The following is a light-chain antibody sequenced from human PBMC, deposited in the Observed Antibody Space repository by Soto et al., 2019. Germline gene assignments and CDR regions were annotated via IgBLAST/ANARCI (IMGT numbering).Light chain of an antibody. CDR3: QQYGSSPYT. J-gene: IGKJ2*01. V-gene: IGKV3-20*01. CDR1: QRVSSSF. Sequence: EIVLTQSPGTLSLSPGERATLSCSASQRVSSSFLAWYQQKPGQAPSLLMYGASSRATGIPDRFSGTGSGRAFTLTISSLEPDAFAVYYCQQYGSSPYTCDLATKLEIK. CDR2: GAS.